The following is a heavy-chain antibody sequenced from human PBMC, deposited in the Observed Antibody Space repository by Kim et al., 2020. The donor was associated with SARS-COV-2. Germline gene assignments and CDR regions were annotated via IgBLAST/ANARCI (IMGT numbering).Heavy chain of an antibody. Sequence: PSLQSRVTISVDTSKNQFSLKLSSVTAADTAVYYCARDSSGDYGDWYFELWGRGTLVTVSS. CDR3: ARDSSGDYGDWYFEL. D-gene: IGHD4-17*01. J-gene: IGHJ2*01. V-gene: IGHV4-31*02.